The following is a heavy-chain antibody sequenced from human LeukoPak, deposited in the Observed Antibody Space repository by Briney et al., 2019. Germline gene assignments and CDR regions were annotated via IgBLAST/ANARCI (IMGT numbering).Heavy chain of an antibody. CDR2: ISAYSGNT. V-gene: IGHV1-18*01. D-gene: IGHD6-19*01. CDR3: ARDFNPYSSGWYSLGYYYGMDV. Sequence: ASVKVSCKASGYTFTSYGISWVRQAPGQGLEWMGWISAYSGNTNYAQMLQGRVTMTTDTSTGTAYMELRSLRSDDTAVYYCARDFNPYSSGWYSLGYYYGMDVWGQGTTVTVSS. J-gene: IGHJ6*02. CDR1: GYTFTSYG.